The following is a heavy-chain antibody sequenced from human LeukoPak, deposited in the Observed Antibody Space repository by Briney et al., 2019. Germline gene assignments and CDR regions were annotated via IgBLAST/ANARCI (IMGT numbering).Heavy chain of an antibody. CDR1: GFTFSTYG. Sequence: GESLRLSCATSGFTFSTYGVHWVRQAPGKGLEWVAFIGYDGSEIHYADSVKGRFTISRDNSKNTVHLQMGGLRGEDTAVYYCAKRGKDSPGYYNYFDSWGQGTLVTVSS. J-gene: IGHJ4*02. CDR2: IGYDGSEI. D-gene: IGHD3-22*01. CDR3: AKRGKDSPGYYNYFDS. V-gene: IGHV3-30*02.